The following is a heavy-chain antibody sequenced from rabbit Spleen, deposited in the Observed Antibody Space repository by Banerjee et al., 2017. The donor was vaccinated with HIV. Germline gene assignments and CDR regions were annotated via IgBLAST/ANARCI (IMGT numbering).Heavy chain of an antibody. D-gene: IGHD1-1*01. CDR1: GFSFSSSDD. CDR2: VSIGSSDIT. V-gene: IGHV1S40*01. CDR3: ARSYRSSSWSFNL. J-gene: IGHJ4*01. Sequence: QSLVESGGDLVKPGAALTLTCTASGFSFSSSDDMCCFRQAPGKGLEWFACVSIGSSDITNYASWAKGRFTISKTSTTVTLQMTSLTAADTATYFCARSYRSSSWSFNLWGPGTLVTVS.